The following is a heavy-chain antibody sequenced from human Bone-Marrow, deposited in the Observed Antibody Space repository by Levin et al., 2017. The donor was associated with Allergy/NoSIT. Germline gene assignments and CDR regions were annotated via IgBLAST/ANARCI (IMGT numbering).Heavy chain of an antibody. V-gene: IGHV3-9*01. J-gene: IGHJ6*02. Sequence: GGSLRLSCAAAGFTFDDFGMHWVRQAPGKGPEWVSGISWNSAIIAYADSVKGRFTISRDNARNSLYLEMNSLRPEDTALYYCVKAEYSSPPLYGMDVWGQGTAVTVS. CDR1: GFTFDDFG. CDR2: ISWNSAII. D-gene: IGHD6-13*01. CDR3: VKAEYSSPPLYGMDV.